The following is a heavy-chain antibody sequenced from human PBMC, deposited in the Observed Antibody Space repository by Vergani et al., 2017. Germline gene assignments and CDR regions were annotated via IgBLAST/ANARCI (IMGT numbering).Heavy chain of an antibody. V-gene: IGHV1-69*01. CDR2: IIPIFGTA. Sequence: QVQLVQSGAEVKKPGSSVKVSCKASGGTFSSYAISWVRQAPGQGLEWMGGIIPIFGTANYAQKFQGRVTITADESTSTAYMELSSLRSEDTAVYYCARDRGGGYSGYLPGEGGWFDPWGLGTLVTVSS. CDR3: ARDRGGGYSGYLPGEGGWFDP. CDR1: GGTFSSYA. J-gene: IGHJ5*02. D-gene: IGHD5-12*01.